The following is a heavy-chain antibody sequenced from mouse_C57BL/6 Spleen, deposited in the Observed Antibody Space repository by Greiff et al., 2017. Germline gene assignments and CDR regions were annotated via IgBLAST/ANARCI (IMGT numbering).Heavy chain of an antibody. J-gene: IGHJ4*01. D-gene: IGHD1-1*01. CDR2: IWGGGST. CDR1: GFSLTSYG. CDR3: AKQGGSRYDYAMDY. V-gene: IGHV2-9*01. Sequence: VQLVESGPGLVAPSQSLSITCTVSGFSLTSYGVDWVRQPPGKGLEWLGDIWGGGSTNYNSALMSRLSISKDNSKSQVLLKMNSLQTEDTAMYYCAKQGGSRYDYAMDYWGQGTSVTVSS.